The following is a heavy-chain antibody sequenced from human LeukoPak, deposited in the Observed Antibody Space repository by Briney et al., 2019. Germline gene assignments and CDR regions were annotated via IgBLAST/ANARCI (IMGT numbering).Heavy chain of an antibody. CDR3: ARGGLSIMGY. D-gene: IGHD2/OR15-2a*01. V-gene: IGHV3-7*03. Sequence: GGSLRLSCAASGFDFSNYWMYWVRQAPGKGLEWVANIKQDGSEKYYVDSVRGRFTISRDNAKNSLSLQMNSLRAEDTAVYFCARGGLSIMGYWGQGTLVTVSS. CDR1: GFDFSNYW. J-gene: IGHJ4*02. CDR2: IKQDGSEK.